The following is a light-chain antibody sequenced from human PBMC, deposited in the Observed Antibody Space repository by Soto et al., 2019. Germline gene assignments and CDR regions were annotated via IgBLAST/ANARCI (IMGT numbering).Light chain of an antibody. CDR2: EVT. V-gene: IGLV2-8*01. Sequence: QSALTQPPSASGSRGQSVTISCTGTSSDVGGYNFVSWYQQHPGKAPKLILYEVTKRPSGVPDRFSGSKSGNTASLTVSGLQTEDEAHYYCSSYAGTKSRCVFGTGTKLTVL. J-gene: IGLJ1*01. CDR3: SSYAGTKSRCV. CDR1: SSDVGGYNF.